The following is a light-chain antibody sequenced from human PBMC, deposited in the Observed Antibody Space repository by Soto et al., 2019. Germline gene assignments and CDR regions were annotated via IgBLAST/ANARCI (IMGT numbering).Light chain of an antibody. Sequence: QSVLTQPRSVSESPGQSVTISCTRTSSDVGVYNYVSWYQQYPGKAPKIMIYDVSKRPSGVPDRFSGSKSDNTASLTISGLQAEDEADYYCCSYAGSYTFVFGIGTKVTVL. CDR3: CSYAGSYTFV. CDR1: SSDVGVYNY. J-gene: IGLJ1*01. V-gene: IGLV2-11*01. CDR2: DVS.